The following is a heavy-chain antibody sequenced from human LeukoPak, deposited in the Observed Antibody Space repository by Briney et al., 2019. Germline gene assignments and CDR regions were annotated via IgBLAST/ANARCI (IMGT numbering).Heavy chain of an antibody. CDR1: GLTFSSYA. Sequence: PGGPLTLFCAASGLTFSSYAMLGLRQAPGRGVDWVYSISGSGGSTSYADAVKGRFTISRDNSKNTLYLQMNSLRAEDTAVYYCAKDLGPSRIVVVLNYWGQGTLVTVSS. D-gene: IGHD3-22*01. J-gene: IGHJ4*02. V-gene: IGHV3-23*01. CDR3: AKDLGPSRIVVVLNY. CDR2: ISGSGGST.